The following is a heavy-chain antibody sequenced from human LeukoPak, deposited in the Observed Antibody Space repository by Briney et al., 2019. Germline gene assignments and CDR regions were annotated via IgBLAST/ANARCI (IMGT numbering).Heavy chain of an antibody. D-gene: IGHD1-26*01. V-gene: IGHV4-39*01. CDR2: IYYSGST. CDR3: ARGWELLSLDY. Sequence: SETLSLTCTVSGGSISSSSYYWGWIRQPPGKGLEWIGSIYYSGSTYYNPSLKSRVTISVDTSKNQFSLKLSSVTAADTAMYYCARGWELLSLDYWGQGTLVTVSS. J-gene: IGHJ4*02. CDR1: GGSISSSSYY.